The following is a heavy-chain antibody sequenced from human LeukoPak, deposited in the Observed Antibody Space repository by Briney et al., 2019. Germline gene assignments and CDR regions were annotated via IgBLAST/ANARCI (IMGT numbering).Heavy chain of an antibody. J-gene: IGHJ4*02. Sequence: ASVKVSCKASGGTFSSYAISWVRQAPGQGLGWMGGIIPIFGTANYAQKFQGRVTITADESTSTAYMELSSLRSEDTAVYYCARDSSGSVRFDSVWYHYWGQGTLVTVSS. CDR2: IIPIFGTA. CDR1: GGTFSSYA. CDR3: ARDSSGSVRFDSVWYHY. D-gene: IGHD5/OR15-5a*01. V-gene: IGHV1-69*13.